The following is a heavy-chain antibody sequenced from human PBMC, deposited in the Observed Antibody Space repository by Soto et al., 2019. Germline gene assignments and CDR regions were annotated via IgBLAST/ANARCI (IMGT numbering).Heavy chain of an antibody. CDR1: GVTFSTYG. Sequence: VQLVESGGGVVQPGRSLRLSCAASGVTFSTYGMHWVRQAPGKGLEWVAVISYDGTYKYYADSVKGRFTISRDNSKNTLYLQMNSLRAEDTAVYYCAKAPTRPPPSWWYFDLWGRGTLVTVSS. J-gene: IGHJ2*01. V-gene: IGHV3-30*18. CDR2: ISYDGTYK. CDR3: AKAPTRPPPSWWYFDL.